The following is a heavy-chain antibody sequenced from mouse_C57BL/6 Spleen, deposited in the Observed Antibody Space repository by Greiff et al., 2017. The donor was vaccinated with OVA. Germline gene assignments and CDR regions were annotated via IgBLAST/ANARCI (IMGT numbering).Heavy chain of an antibody. Sequence: EVKLVESGEGLVKPGGSLKLSCAASGFTFSSYAMSWVRQTPEKRLEWVAYISSGGDYIYYADTVKGRFTISRDNARSTLYLQMSSLKSEDTAMYYCTRDQGDYYAMDYWGQGTSVTVSS. J-gene: IGHJ4*01. CDR1: GFTFSSYA. V-gene: IGHV5-9-1*02. D-gene: IGHD3-2*02. CDR2: ISSGGDYI. CDR3: TRDQGDYYAMDY.